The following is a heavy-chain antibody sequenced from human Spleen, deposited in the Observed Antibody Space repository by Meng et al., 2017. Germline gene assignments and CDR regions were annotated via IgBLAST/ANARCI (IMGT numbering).Heavy chain of an antibody. CDR1: GDRCSSNSAA. D-gene: IGHD5-12*01. CDR3: ARGGIVATSSLDY. CDR2: TYYKSKWYN. J-gene: IGHJ4*02. V-gene: IGHV6-1*01. Sequence: VQLQQSGPGLVKPSQTLSLTCAISGDRCSSNSAAWNWIRQSPSRGLEWLGRTYYKSKWYNDYAVSVKSRITINPDTSKNQFSLQLNSVTPEDTAVYYCARGGIVATSSLDYWGQGTLVTVSS.